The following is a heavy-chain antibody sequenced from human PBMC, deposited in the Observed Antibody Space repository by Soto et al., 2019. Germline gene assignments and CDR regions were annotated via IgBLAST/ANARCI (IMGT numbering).Heavy chain of an antibody. J-gene: IGHJ4*02. CDR1: GGSFGGYY. CDR3: ARGAPGY. CDR2: INHSGST. Sequence: QVQLQQWGAGLLKPSETLSLTCAVYGGSFGGYYWSWIRQPPGKGLEWIGEINHSGSTNYNPSLKSRLTISVDTSKNQFSLKLSSVTAADTAVYYCARGAPGYWGQGTLVTVSS. V-gene: IGHV4-34*01.